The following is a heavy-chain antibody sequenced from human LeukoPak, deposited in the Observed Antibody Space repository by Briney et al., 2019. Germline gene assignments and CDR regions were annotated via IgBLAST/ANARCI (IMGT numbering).Heavy chain of an antibody. Sequence: SETLSLACAVSGGSISSPTYFWGWIRQSPGKGLEWIGTISYSGSTYYNPSLRSRVTISGDTSKNQFSLKLTSVTAADTAVYYCARRIPAAYCGGDCFFDYWGQGTLVTVSS. CDR3: ARRIPAAYCGGDCFFDY. J-gene: IGHJ4*02. V-gene: IGHV4-39*01. CDR1: GGSISSPTYF. CDR2: ISYSGST. D-gene: IGHD2-21*01.